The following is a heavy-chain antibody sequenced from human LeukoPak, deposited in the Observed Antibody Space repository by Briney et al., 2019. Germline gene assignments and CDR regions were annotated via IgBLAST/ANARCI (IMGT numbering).Heavy chain of an antibody. D-gene: IGHD2/OR15-2a*01. CDR2: INQDGGEK. CDR3: TTFYTRLTDY. CDR1: GITFNTYW. V-gene: IGHV3-7*05. Sequence: GGSLRLSCAASGITFNTYWLSWVRQAPGKGLEWLATINQDGGEKYYVDSVKGRFTISRDNAKNSLFLQMNSLRAGDTAVYYCTTFYTRLTDYWGQGTLVTVSP. J-gene: IGHJ4*02.